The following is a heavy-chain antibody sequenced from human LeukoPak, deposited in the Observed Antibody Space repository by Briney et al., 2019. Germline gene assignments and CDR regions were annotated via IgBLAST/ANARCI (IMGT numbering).Heavy chain of an antibody. CDR1: GFTFSDYY. V-gene: IGHV3-11*01. Sequence: GGSLRLSCAASGFTFSDYYMSWIRQAPGKGLEWVSYISSSGSTIYYADSVKGRFTISRDNAKNSLYLQMNSLKTEDTAVYYCTTEGGYCSSTSCYGDYWGQGTLVTVSS. CDR3: TTEGGYCSSTSCYGDY. CDR2: ISSSGSTI. D-gene: IGHD2-2*01. J-gene: IGHJ4*02.